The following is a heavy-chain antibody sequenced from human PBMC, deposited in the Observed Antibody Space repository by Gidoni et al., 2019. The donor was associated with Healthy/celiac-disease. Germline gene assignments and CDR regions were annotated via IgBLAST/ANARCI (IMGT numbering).Heavy chain of an antibody. D-gene: IGHD6-6*01. V-gene: IGHV3-21*01. CDR3: ARDGSSSSVAYFDL. CDR2: ISSSSSYI. Sequence: EVQLVESGGGLVKPGGSLRLSCAASGFPFSSYSMNWVRQAPGKGLEWVSSISSSSSYIYYADSVKGRFTISRDNAKNSLYLQMNSLRAEDTAVYYCARDGSSSSVAYFDLWGRGTLVTVSS. J-gene: IGHJ2*01. CDR1: GFPFSSYS.